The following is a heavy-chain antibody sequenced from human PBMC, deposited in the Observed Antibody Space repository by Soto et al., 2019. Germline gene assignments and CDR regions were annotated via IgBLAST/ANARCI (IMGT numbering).Heavy chain of an antibody. J-gene: IGHJ4*02. CDR2: IYHSGST. D-gene: IGHD6-19*01. CDR3: ARGEGRGSGWYADY. CDR1: GGSISSSNW. V-gene: IGHV4-4*02. Sequence: SETLSLTCAVSGGSISSSNWWSWVRQPPGKGLEWIGEIYHSGSTNYNPSLKSRVTISVDKSKNQFSLKLSSVTAADTAVYYCARGEGRGSGWYADYWGQGTLVTVSS.